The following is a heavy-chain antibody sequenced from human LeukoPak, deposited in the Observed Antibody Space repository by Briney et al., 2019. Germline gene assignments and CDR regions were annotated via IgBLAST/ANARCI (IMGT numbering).Heavy chain of an antibody. CDR1: GYTLTELS. V-gene: IGHV1-24*01. CDR2: FDPEDGVT. CDR3: ATIGRIPGVVVILDAFDI. Sequence: ASVKVSCKVSGYTLTELSMHWVRQAPGKGLEWMGGFDPEDGVTIYAQKFQGRVTMTEDTSTDTAYMELSSLRSEDTAVYYCATIGRIPGVVVILDAFDIWGQGTMVTVSS. D-gene: IGHD3-22*01. J-gene: IGHJ3*02.